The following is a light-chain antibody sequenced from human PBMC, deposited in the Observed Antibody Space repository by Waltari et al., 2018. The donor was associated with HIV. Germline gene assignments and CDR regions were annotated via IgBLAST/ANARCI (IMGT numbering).Light chain of an antibody. CDR1: YSNIGSNT. CDR3: SSYTASSTWV. J-gene: IGLJ3*02. V-gene: IGLV1-44*01. Sequence: QSVLTQPPSASGTPGQGVTISCAGSYSNIGSNTVNWYRQLPGAAPKLLIDSNNHNQWPSGVSYRFSGSKSGNTASLTISGLQAEDEADYYCSSYTASSTWVFGGGTKLTVL. CDR2: SNNHN.